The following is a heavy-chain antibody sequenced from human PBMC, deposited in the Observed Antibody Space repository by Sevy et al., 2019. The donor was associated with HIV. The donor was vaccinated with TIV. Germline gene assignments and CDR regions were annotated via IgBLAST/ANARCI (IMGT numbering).Heavy chain of an antibody. J-gene: IGHJ4*02. CDR1: GFTFSGYA. CDR2: VSNRGDDT. Sequence: GGSLRLSCSASGFTFSGYAMSWVRQAPGKGLEWVSTVSNRGDDTYYADSVKGRFTISRDNSKDTLYLHLNSLRGDDTAVYFCARHDDYDAIGGPGTFDYWGQGTLVTVSS. CDR3: ARHDDYDAIGGPGTFDY. D-gene: IGHD3-22*01. V-gene: IGHV3-23*01.